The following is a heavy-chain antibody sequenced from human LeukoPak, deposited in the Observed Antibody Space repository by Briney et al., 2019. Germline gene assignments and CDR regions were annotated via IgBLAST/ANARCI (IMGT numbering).Heavy chain of an antibody. CDR1: GGSISSSSSY. CDR2: IYYSGSS. Sequence: SETLSLTCGVSGGSISSSSSYWGWIRQPPGKGLEWIGSIYYSGSSFDNPALKSRVTISVDTSKNQFSLKLSSVTAADTAVYYCARHRSGWLQSSFDYWGQGTLVTVSS. V-gene: IGHV4-39*01. J-gene: IGHJ4*02. CDR3: ARHRSGWLQSSFDY. D-gene: IGHD5-24*01.